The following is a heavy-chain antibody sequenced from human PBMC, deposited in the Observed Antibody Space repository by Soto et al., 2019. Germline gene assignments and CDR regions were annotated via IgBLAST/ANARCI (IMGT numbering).Heavy chain of an antibody. CDR1: GGSISSYY. CDR2: IYYSGST. D-gene: IGHD3-16*01. J-gene: IGHJ4*02. V-gene: IGHV4-59*01. CDR3: ASGGGFWAFDY. Sequence: QVQLQESGPGLVKPSETLSLTCTVSGGSISSYYWSWIRQPPGKGLEWIGYIYYSGSTNYNPSLKRRVTISVDTSKNQFSLKLSSVTAADTAVYYCASGGGFWAFDYWGQGTLVTVSS.